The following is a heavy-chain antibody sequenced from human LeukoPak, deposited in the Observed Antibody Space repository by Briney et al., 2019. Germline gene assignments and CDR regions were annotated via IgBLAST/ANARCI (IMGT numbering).Heavy chain of an antibody. CDR2: ISSSSSTI. CDR1: GFTFSSYS. CDR3: ASDSGSNCVYNKNVWDY. V-gene: IGHV3-48*01. D-gene: IGHD1-26*01. J-gene: IGHJ4*02. Sequence: PGGSLRLSCAASGFTFSSYSMNWVRQAPGKGLEWVSYISSSSSTIYYADSVKGRFTISRDNAKNSLYLQMNSLTAEDTAVYYCASDSGSNCVYNKNVWDYWGQGTLVTVSS.